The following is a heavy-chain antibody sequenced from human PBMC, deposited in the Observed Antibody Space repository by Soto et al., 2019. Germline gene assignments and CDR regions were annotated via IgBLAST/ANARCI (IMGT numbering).Heavy chain of an antibody. V-gene: IGHV3-30*18. D-gene: IGHD6-6*01. J-gene: IGHJ6*02. CDR1: GFSFSAYG. CDR2: ISNDGRNT. CDR3: AKIIRADSTSSNFYYYSAMDV. Sequence: QVQMVESGGGVVQPGRSLRLSCAASGFSFSAYGLHWVRQAPGKGLEWLAVISNDGRNTYYADSVKGRFIISRDNSKDTLFLQMISLRGEDTAIYYCAKIIRADSTSSNFYYYSAMDVWGQGTTVTVSS.